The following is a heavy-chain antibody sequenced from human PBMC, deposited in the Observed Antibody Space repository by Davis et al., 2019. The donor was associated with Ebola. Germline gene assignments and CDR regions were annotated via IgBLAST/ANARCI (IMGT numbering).Heavy chain of an antibody. CDR2: INSDVSST. J-gene: IGHJ6*02. V-gene: IGHV3-74*01. CDR1: GFTFSSYW. CDR3: ARVGYGRYGVDTDPRYLFYGMDV. Sequence: HTGGSLRLSCAASGFTFSSYWMHWVRQAPGKGLVWVSRINSDVSSTSYADSVKGRFTISRDNTKNTLYLQMNSLRAEDTAVYYCARVGYGRYGVDTDPRYLFYGMDVWGQGTTVTVSS. D-gene: IGHD4-17*01.